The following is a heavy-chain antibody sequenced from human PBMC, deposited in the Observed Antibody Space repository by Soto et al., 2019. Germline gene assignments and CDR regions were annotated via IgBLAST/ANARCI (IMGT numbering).Heavy chain of an antibody. CDR2: IWYDGSNK. V-gene: IGHV3-33*01. D-gene: IGHD6-13*01. Sequence: QVQLVESGGGVVQPGRSLRLSCAASGFTFSSYGMHWVRQAPGKGLEWVAVIWYDGSNKYYADSVKGRFTISRDNSKNSLYLQMNSLRAEDTAVYYCARARAAAYFDYWGQGTLVTVSS. CDR3: ARARAAAYFDY. CDR1: GFTFSSYG. J-gene: IGHJ4*02.